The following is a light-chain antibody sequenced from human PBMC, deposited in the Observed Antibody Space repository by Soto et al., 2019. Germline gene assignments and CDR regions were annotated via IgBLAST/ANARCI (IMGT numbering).Light chain of an antibody. CDR1: QDIRGA. CDR2: DVS. V-gene: IGKV1-13*02. J-gene: IGKJ5*01. CDR3: QQFNSYPIT. Sequence: ALPLTQSPSSLSASVGDRVTITCRASQDIRGALAWYQQTPGKAPKILIYDVSTLQSGVPSRFSGSSSGTDFSLTISSLQPEDFATYFCQQFNSYPITFGQGTRLDIK.